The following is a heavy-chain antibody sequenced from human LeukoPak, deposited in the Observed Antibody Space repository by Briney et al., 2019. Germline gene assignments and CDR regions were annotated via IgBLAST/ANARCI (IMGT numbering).Heavy chain of an antibody. CDR2: IIPIFGTA. D-gene: IGHD6-6*01. V-gene: IGHV1-69*13. J-gene: IGHJ3*02. CDR1: GVTFSSYA. CDR3: ARPGDSSSYAFDI. Sequence: GASVKCSCKASGVTFSSYAISWVRQAPLQGLEWMGGIIPIFGTANYAQKFQGRVTITADESTSTAYMELSSLRSEDTAVCYCARPGDSSSYAFDIWGQGKMVTVSS.